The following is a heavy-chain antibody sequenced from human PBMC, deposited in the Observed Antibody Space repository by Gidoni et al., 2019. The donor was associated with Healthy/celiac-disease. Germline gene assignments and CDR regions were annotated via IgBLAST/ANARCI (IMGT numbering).Heavy chain of an antibody. Sequence: QVQLQESGPGLVKPSQTLSLTCTVSGGSIRSGGYYWSWIRQHPGKGLEWIGYIYYSGSTYYNPSLKSRVTISVDTSKNQFSLKLSSVTAADTAVYYCARDGKAARPRVGYGMDVWGQGTTVTVSS. CDR2: IYYSGST. V-gene: IGHV4-31*03. CDR3: ARDGKAARPRVGYGMDV. CDR1: GGSIRSGGYY. J-gene: IGHJ6*02. D-gene: IGHD6-6*01.